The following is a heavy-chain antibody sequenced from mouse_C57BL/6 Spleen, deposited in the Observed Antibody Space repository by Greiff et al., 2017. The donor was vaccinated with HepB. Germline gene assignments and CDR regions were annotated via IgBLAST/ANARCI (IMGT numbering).Heavy chain of an antibody. CDR3: TRGFDYYASSYEDYYAMDY. CDR2: ISTGGDYI. V-gene: IGHV5-9-1*02. Sequence: EVMLVESGEGLVKPGGSLKLSCAASGFTFSSYAMSWVRQTPEKRLEWVAYISTGGDYIYYADTVKGRFTISRDNARDTLYLHMSSLKSEDTAMYYCTRGFDYYASSYEDYYAMDYWGQGTSVTVSS. CDR1: GFTFSSYA. D-gene: IGHD1-1*01. J-gene: IGHJ4*01.